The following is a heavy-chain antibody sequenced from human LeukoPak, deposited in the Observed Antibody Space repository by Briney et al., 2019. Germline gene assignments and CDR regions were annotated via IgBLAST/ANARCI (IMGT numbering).Heavy chain of an antibody. J-gene: IGHJ4*02. CDR2: IIPILGIA. CDR1: GYTFTSYG. CDR3: ARARRDGYMDY. Sequence: SVKVSCKASGYTFTSYGISWVRQAPGQGLEWMGRIIPILGIANYAQKFQGRVTITADKSTSTAYMELSSLRSEDTAVYYCARARRDGYMDYWGQGTLVTVSS. V-gene: IGHV1-69*04. D-gene: IGHD5-24*01.